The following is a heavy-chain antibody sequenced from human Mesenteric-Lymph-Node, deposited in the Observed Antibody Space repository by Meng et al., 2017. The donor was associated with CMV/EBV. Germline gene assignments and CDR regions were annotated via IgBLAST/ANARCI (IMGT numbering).Heavy chain of an antibody. V-gene: IGHV1-46*01. CDR3: ARGGSIAASGNYYYYYGMDV. CDR2: INPSGGST. J-gene: IGHJ6*02. D-gene: IGHD6-6*01. CDR1: GYTFTSYY. Sequence: ASVKVSCKASGYTFTSYYMHWVRQAPGQGLEWMGIINPSGGSTSYAQKFQGRVTMTRDTSTSTVYMELSSLRSEDTAVYYCARGGSIAASGNYYYYYGMDVWGQGTTVTVSS.